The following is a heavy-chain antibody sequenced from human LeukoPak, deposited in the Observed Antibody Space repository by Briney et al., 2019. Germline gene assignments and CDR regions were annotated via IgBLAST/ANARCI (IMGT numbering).Heavy chain of an antibody. CDR2: INPNSGGT. J-gene: IGHJ4*02. Sequence: ASVTVSCKASGYTFSGDYMLRVRQPPGQGLRWMGWINPNSGGTKYVQKFQGRVTMTRDTSISTAYMELSRLRSDDTAVYYCASGSLASYFDHWGQGTLVTVSS. CDR1: GYTFSGDY. D-gene: IGHD3-16*01. CDR3: ASGSLASYFDH. V-gene: IGHV1-2*02.